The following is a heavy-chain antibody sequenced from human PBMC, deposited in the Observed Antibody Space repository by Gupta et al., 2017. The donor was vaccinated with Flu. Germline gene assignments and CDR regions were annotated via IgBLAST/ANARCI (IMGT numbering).Heavy chain of an antibody. D-gene: IGHD3-10*01. CDR1: GYTFTGYY. J-gene: IGHJ5*02. CDR2: INPNSGGT. Sequence: QVQLVQSGAAVKKPGASLKVSCKASGYTFTGYYMHWVRQAPGQGLEWMGWINPNSGGTNYAQKFQGWVTMTRDTSISTAYMELSRLRSDDTAVYYCARAYGSGRHEGWFDPWGQGTLVTVSS. CDR3: ARAYGSGRHEGWFDP. V-gene: IGHV1-2*04.